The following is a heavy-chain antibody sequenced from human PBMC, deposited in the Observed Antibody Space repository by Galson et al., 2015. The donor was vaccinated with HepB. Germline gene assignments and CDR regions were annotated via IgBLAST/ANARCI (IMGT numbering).Heavy chain of an antibody. Sequence: SLRLSCAASGFTFSSYGMHWVRQAPGKGLEWVAVIWYDGSNKYYADSVKGRFTISRDNSKNTLYLQMNSLRAEDTAVYYCARGSHYYDSSGYYYGEYFDYWGQGTLVTVSS. D-gene: IGHD3-22*01. CDR1: GFTFSSYG. J-gene: IGHJ4*02. CDR3: ARGSHYYDSSGYYYGEYFDY. CDR2: IWYDGSNK. V-gene: IGHV3-33*01.